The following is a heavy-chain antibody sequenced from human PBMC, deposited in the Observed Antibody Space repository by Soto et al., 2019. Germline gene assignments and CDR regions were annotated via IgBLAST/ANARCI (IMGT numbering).Heavy chain of an antibody. V-gene: IGHV3-7*04. CDR3: ARDPPYGSGTSQNYGMDV. CDR2: IKQDGSET. Sequence: EVQLVESGGGLVQPGWSLRLSCAASGFTFNTYWMTWVRQAPGKGLEWVANIKQDGSETYYVDSVKGRFTISRDNAKNSLYLQMNSLRAEDTAVYYCARDPPYGSGTSQNYGMDVWGQGTTVTVSS. CDR1: GFTFNTYW. J-gene: IGHJ6*02. D-gene: IGHD3-10*01.